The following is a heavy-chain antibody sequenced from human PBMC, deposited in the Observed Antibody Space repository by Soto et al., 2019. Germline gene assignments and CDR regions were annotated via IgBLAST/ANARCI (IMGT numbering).Heavy chain of an antibody. J-gene: IGHJ4*02. CDR2: ISAYNGNT. D-gene: IGHD3-22*01. CDR1: GYTFTSYG. Sequence: QVQLVQSGAEVKKPGASVKVSCKASGYTFTSYGISWVRQAPGQGLEWMGWISAYNGNTNYAQKLQGRVTMTTDTSTSTAYMELRSLRSDDTAVYYCARVGEAHAPLGPYYYDSSGYLRMFDYWGQGTLVTVSS. V-gene: IGHV1-18*01. CDR3: ARVGEAHAPLGPYYYDSSGYLRMFDY.